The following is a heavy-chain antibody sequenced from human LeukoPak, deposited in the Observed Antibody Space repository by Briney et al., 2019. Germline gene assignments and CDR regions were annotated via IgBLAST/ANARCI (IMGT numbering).Heavy chain of an antibody. CDR2: IYTSGST. CDR3: ARGGVGFDY. D-gene: IGHD1-26*01. CDR1: GGSISSGSYY. J-gene: IGHJ4*02. Sequence: PSETLSLTCTVSGGSISSGSYYWSWIRQPAGKGLEWIGRIYTSGSTNYNPSLKSRVTISVDTSKNQFSLKLSSVTAADTAVYYCARGGVGFDYWGQGTLVTVSS. V-gene: IGHV4-61*02.